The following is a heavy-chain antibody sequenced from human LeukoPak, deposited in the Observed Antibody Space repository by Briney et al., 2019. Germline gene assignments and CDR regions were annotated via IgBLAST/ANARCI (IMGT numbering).Heavy chain of an antibody. Sequence: GGSLRLSCSASGFTFTTYGMHWVRQAPGKGLEWVAFIRYDGSNKYYADSVKGRFTISRDNSKNTLYLQMNSLRAEDTAVYYCAKDLEDSFDYWGQGTLVTVSS. D-gene: IGHD4-11*01. CDR3: AKDLEDSFDY. J-gene: IGHJ4*02. CDR2: IRYDGSNK. V-gene: IGHV3-30*02. CDR1: GFTFTTYG.